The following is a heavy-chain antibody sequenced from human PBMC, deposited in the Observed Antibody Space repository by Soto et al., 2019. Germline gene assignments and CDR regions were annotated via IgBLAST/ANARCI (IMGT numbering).Heavy chain of an antibody. CDR3: VREREGDGYAEL. J-gene: IGHJ4*02. CDR2: IYSDFNT. CDR1: GFTFSTYG. V-gene: IGHV3-66*01. D-gene: IGHD5-12*01. Sequence: GGSLRLSCAASGFTFSTYGFHWLRQAPGKGLNWVSVIYSDFNTYYTDSVKGRFSISRDNSKNTVYLQMNSLRVEDTAIYYCVREREGDGYAELWGQGTLLTVSS.